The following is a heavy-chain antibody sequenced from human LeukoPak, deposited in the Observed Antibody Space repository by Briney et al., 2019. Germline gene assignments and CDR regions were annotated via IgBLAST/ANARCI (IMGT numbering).Heavy chain of an antibody. V-gene: IGHV4-38-2*02. CDR2: IYHSGST. D-gene: IGHD3-10*01. Sequence: PSETLSLTCTVSGYSISSGYYWGWIRQPPGKGLEWIGSIYHSGSTYYNPSLKSRVTISVDTSKNQFSLKLSSVTAADTAVYYCARGITMVRGVTRGNWFDPWGQGTLVTVSS. CDR1: GYSISSGYY. J-gene: IGHJ5*02. CDR3: ARGITMVRGVTRGNWFDP.